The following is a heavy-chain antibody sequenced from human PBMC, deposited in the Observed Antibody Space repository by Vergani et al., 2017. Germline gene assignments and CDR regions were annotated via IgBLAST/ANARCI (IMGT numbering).Heavy chain of an antibody. D-gene: IGHD3-16*01. CDR1: GDSIISRSYY. J-gene: IGHJ2*01. V-gene: IGHV4-39*01. Sequence: QMQLQESGPGLVKASETLSLACTVSGDSIISRSYYWGWIRQPPGKGLEWIGSIYNSGNGDSSSSPKSRVTISADTSKNQFSLRLTSVTAPDTAVYYCASGKYYSDSTSHFRGRYFDVWGRGTLVTVPS. CDR3: ASGKYYSDSTSHFRGRYFDV. CDR2: IYNSGNG.